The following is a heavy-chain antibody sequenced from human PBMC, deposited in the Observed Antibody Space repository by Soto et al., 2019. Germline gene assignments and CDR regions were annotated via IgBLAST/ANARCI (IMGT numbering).Heavy chain of an antibody. J-gene: IGHJ6*02. D-gene: IGHD2-8*01. Sequence: ASVKVSCKASGYTFTSYGISWVRQAPGQGLEWMGWISAYNGNTNYAQKLQGRVTMTTDTSTSTAYIELRSLRSDDTAVYYCAREGLLRPYGMDVWGQGTTVTVSS. V-gene: IGHV1-18*01. CDR1: GYTFTSYG. CDR2: ISAYNGNT. CDR3: AREGLLRPYGMDV.